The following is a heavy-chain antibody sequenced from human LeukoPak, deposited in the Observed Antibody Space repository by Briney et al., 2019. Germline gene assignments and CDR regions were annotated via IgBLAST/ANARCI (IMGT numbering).Heavy chain of an antibody. Sequence: QPGRSLRLSCAASGFTFDDYAMHWVRQAPGKGLEWVSGISWNSGSIGYADSVKGRFTISRDNAKNSLYLQMNSLRAEDTALYYCAKDKAHVGYFDWLFDYWGQGTLVTVSS. J-gene: IGHJ4*02. D-gene: IGHD3-9*01. CDR3: AKDKAHVGYFDWLFDY. CDR1: GFTFDDYA. CDR2: ISWNSGSI. V-gene: IGHV3-9*01.